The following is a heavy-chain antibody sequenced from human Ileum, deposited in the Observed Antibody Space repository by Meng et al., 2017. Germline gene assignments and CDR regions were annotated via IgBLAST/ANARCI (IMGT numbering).Heavy chain of an antibody. V-gene: IGHV1-3*01. D-gene: IGHD2-15*01. CDR3: ARDPSGGKFHYFDS. J-gene: IGHJ4*02. CDR1: GATFTSFV. CDR2: IHAGNGNR. Sequence: QVQRVQSGPDVKMPGASVKVSCKASGATFTSFVIHWVRQAPGQRLEWMGWIHAGNGNRKYSQKFQGRVTFTTDTSATTAYLDLSSLRSEDTAVYYCARDPSGGKFHYFDSWGQGTLVTVSS.